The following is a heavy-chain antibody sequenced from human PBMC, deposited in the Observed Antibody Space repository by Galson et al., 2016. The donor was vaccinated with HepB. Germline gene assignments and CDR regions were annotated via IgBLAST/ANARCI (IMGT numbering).Heavy chain of an antibody. CDR3: ARGSLWYDY. J-gene: IGHJ4*02. V-gene: IGHV4-38-2*01. CDR2: IYRSGST. D-gene: IGHD6-13*01. Sequence: SETLSLTCAVSGYSISSGYQWAWIRQPPGKGLEWIGSIYRSGSTYYNPSLRSRVTISVDTSKNQFSLELSSVTAADTAVYYCARGSLWYDYWGQGTLVTVSS. CDR1: GYSISSGYQ.